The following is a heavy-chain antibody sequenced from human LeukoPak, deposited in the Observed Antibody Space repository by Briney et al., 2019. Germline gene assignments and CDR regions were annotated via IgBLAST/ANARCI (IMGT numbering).Heavy chain of an antibody. V-gene: IGHV3-23*01. Sequence: GGSLRLSCAASGFTVSSNYMSWVRQAPGKGLEWVSAISGSGGSTYYADSVKGRFTISRDNSKNTLYLQMNSLRAEDTAVYYCAKLIVVVVAANLGPFDIWGQGTMVTVSS. CDR3: AKLIVVVVAANLGPFDI. D-gene: IGHD2-15*01. CDR2: ISGSGGST. J-gene: IGHJ3*02. CDR1: GFTVSSNY.